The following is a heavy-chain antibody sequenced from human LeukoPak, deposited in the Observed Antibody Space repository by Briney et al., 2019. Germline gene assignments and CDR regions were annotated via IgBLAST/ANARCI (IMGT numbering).Heavy chain of an antibody. J-gene: IGHJ4*02. V-gene: IGHV1-8*01. Sequence: ASVKVSCKASGYTFTSYDINWVRQATGQGLEWMGWMNPNTNDTAYAQKFQGRVTMTRNTSISTAHMELSSLRSEDTAVYYCARFPRGWHPDYWGQGTLVTVSS. CDR2: MNPNTNDT. CDR1: GYTFTSYD. D-gene: IGHD6-19*01. CDR3: ARFPRGWHPDY.